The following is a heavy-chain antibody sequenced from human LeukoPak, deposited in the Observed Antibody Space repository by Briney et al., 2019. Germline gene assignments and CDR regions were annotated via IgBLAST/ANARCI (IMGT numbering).Heavy chain of an antibody. Sequence: ASVKVSCTASGYTFTSYGISWVRQAPGQGLEWIGLINPDDDSIDYTQKLRGRITVTRDRSTSTVYMELKSLRSDDTALYYCAREGGSYKHFDDWGQGSLVTVSS. CDR1: GYTFTSYG. CDR3: AREGGSYKHFDD. V-gene: IGHV1-18*01. J-gene: IGHJ4*02. CDR2: INPDDDSI. D-gene: IGHD3-10*01.